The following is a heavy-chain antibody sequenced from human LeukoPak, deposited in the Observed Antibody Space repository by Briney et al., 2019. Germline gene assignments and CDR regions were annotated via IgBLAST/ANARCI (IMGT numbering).Heavy chain of an antibody. V-gene: IGHV1-69*04. J-gene: IGHJ3*02. CDR2: IIPILGIA. CDR1: GGTFSSYA. CDR3: ARDEASPYDSSGYHYAFDI. D-gene: IGHD3-22*01. Sequence: SVKVSCKASGGTFSSYAISWVRQAPGQGLEWMGRIIPILGIANYAQKFQGRVTITADKSTSTAYMELSSLRSEDTAVYYCARDEASPYDSSGYHYAFDIWGQGTMVTVSS.